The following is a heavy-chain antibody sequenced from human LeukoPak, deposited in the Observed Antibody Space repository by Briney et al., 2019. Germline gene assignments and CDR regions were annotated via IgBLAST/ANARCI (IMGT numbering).Heavy chain of an antibody. CDR3: ARRSGGDSRYFDN. Sequence: ASVKVSCKASVYTLTYYYMHWVRQAPGQGLEWMGVINPSGGSPTYAQKFQGRVTMTSDTYTRTVYMELSSLRSEDTAVYYCARRSGGDSRYFDNWGQGTLVTVSS. CDR2: INPSGGSP. V-gene: IGHV1-46*01. J-gene: IGHJ4*02. D-gene: IGHD2-21*01. CDR1: VYTLTYYY.